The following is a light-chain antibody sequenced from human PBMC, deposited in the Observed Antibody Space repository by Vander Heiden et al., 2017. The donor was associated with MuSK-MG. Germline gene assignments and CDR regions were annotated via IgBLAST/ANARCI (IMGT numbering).Light chain of an antibody. J-gene: IGLJ1*01. CDR2: DVS. Sequence: HSALTQPASVSGSPGQSITLSCTRTTSDVCAYTYVSWYQQHPGNATNLTIYDVSNRPSVVSTRFPVSKACNTASLTISGLQAEVYADYYCSSDTSSSPYVFGTGTKVTVL. V-gene: IGLV2-14*03. CDR1: TSDVCAYTY. CDR3: SSDTSSSPYV.